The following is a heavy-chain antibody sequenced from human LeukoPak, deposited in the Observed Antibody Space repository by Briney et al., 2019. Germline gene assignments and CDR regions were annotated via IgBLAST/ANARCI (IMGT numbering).Heavy chain of an antibody. D-gene: IGHD3-3*01. V-gene: IGHV3-33*01. J-gene: IGHJ4*02. Sequence: GGSLRLSCAASGCMFSDYGMHWVRQAPGKGLEWVAAIWYDGSNIFYADSVKGRFTISRDNSKNALYLQMNSLRAEDTAVYYCAREGGGPSGPLDYWGQGTLVTVSS. CDR1: GCMFSDYG. CDR2: IWYDGSNI. CDR3: AREGGGPSGPLDY.